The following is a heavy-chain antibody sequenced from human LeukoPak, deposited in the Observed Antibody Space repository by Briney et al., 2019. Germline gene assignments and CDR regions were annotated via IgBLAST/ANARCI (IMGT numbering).Heavy chain of an antibody. Sequence: SETLSLTRTASGGSMSNYYWTWIRQPPGRGLEWLGYVYYRGSTNYNPSLKSRVTISVDTSENQFSLKLSSVTAADTAVYYCARVAYYYDTATYYNPAPTVSYM. J-gene: IGHJ6*03. CDR1: GGSMSNYY. D-gene: IGHD3-10*01. CDR3: ARVAYYYDTATYYNPAPTVSYM. CDR2: VYYRGST. V-gene: IGHV4-59*01.